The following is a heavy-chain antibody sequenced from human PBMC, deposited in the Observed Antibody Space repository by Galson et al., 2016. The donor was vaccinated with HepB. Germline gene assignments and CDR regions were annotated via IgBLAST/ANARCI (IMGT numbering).Heavy chain of an antibody. Sequence: SLRLSCAASGFSVRDDYMNWVRQAPGKGLEWVSVIHASGDTNYAGSVEDRFTISRDTSKNTVYLQMSSLRPEDTAVYYCATLWGVGRHIDYWGQGILVTVSS. CDR2: IHASGDT. CDR1: GFSVRDDY. D-gene: IGHD3-16*01. V-gene: IGHV3-53*01. J-gene: IGHJ4*02. CDR3: ATLWGVGRHIDY.